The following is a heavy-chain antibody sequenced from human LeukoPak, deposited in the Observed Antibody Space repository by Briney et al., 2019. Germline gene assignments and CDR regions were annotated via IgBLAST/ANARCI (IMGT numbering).Heavy chain of an antibody. CDR3: ARATIAVSSDWYFDL. CDR1: GHTSSNDY. Sequence: SVTASCRPSGHTSSNDYIHWVRPAPERGLGWMGLINPSGESTNYAQKLQHRSTMTRDTSTGTVYMELSSLISDDTAVYFCARATIAVSSDWYFDLWGRGTLLTVSS. D-gene: IGHD6-19*01. J-gene: IGHJ2*01. V-gene: IGHV1-46*04. CDR2: INPSGEST.